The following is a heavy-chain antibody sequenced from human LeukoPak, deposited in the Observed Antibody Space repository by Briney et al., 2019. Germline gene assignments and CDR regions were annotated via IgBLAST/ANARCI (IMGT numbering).Heavy chain of an antibody. V-gene: IGHV3-53*05. D-gene: IGHD3-10*01. J-gene: IGHJ4*02. CDR2: IYAGVST. CDR3: ANYGSVSYFAY. Sequence: GGSLRLSCVASGFTVTARSYMSWVRQAPGKGLEWVSVIYAGVSTLYADSVKGRFTISRDNSKNTLYLQMISLRAEDTAVYYCANYGSVSYFAYWGQGTLVTVSS. CDR1: GFTVTARSY.